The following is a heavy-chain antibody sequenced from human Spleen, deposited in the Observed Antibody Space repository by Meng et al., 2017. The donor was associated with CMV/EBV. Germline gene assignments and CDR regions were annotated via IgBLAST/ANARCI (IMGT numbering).Heavy chain of an antibody. CDR1: GGSISSSSYY. J-gene: IGHJ4*02. V-gene: IGHV4-39*07. Sequence: SETLSLTCTVSGGSISSSSYYWGWIRQPPGKGLEWIGSIYYSGSTNYNPSLSNRVTISVDTSKNNFSLKLNSVTAADTATYYGARLYPGKLFDFWGQGTPVTVSS. CDR2: IYYSGST. CDR3: ARLYPGKLFDF. D-gene: IGHD3-16*02.